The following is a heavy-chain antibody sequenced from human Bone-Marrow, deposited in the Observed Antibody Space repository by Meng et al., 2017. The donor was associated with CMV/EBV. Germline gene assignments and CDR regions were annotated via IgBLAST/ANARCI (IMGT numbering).Heavy chain of an antibody. D-gene: IGHD3-9*01. CDR3: ARGGHYDILTGYPDY. Sequence: GGTISSGGYNWSWIRHHPGKGLEWIGYIYYSGSTYYNPSLKSRVTISVDTSKNQFSLKLSSVTAADTAVYYCARGGHYDILTGYPDYWGQGTLVTVSS. V-gene: IGHV4-31*02. CDR1: GGTISSGGYN. CDR2: IYYSGST. J-gene: IGHJ4*02.